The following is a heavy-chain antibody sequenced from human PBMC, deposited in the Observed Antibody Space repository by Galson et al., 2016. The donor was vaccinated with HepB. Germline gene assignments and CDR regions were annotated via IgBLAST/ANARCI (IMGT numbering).Heavy chain of an antibody. J-gene: IGHJ6*02. CDR3: ARGTYNWNDLYYGMDV. D-gene: IGHD1-1*01. V-gene: IGHV1-69*13. CDR2: IIHIFGTA. CDR1: GSTSSNYA. Sequence: SVKVSCKAAGSTSSNYAFSWVRQAPGQGLEWMGGIIHIFGTAKYAQKFQGRVTITADESTSTAYMELSSLRSEDTAVYYCARGTYNWNDLYYGMDVWGQGTTVTVSS.